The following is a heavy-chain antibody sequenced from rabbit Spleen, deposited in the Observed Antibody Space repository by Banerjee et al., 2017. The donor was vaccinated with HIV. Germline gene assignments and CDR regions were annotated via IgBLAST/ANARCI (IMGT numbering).Heavy chain of an antibody. CDR1: GFDFSSSYW. V-gene: IGHV1S45*01. J-gene: IGHJ4*01. D-gene: IGHD1-1*01. CDR3: GRKYTNNDYYGL. Sequence: QEQLEESGGGLVKPEGSLTLTCKASGFDFSSSYWICWVRQAPGKGLEWIACIYGGNVGPTYYANWAKGRFTVSKSSSTTVTLQMTSLTAADTATYFCGRKYTNNDYYGLWGPGTLVTVS. CDR2: IYGGNVGPT.